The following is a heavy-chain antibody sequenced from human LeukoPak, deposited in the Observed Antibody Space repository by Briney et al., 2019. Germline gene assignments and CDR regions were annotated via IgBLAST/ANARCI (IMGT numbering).Heavy chain of an antibody. CDR3: ARAPDYDFWSGYYMPDYYYYMDV. CDR1: GFTFSSYW. J-gene: IGHJ6*03. CDR2: INTDGSST. D-gene: IGHD3-3*01. Sequence: GGSLRLSCAASGFTFSSYWMHWVRQAPGKGLVWVSRINTDGSSTSYADSVKGRFTISRDNAKNTLYLQMNSLRAEDTAVYYCARAPDYDFWSGYYMPDYYYYMDVWGKGTTVTVSS. V-gene: IGHV3-74*01.